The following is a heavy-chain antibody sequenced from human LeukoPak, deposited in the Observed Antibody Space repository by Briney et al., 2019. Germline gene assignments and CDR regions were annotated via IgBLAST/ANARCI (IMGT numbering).Heavy chain of an antibody. CDR1: GFTFSSSS. V-gene: IGHV3-21*03. D-gene: IGHD2-15*01. CDR2: ISSSSSYI. Sequence: GGSLRLSCAASGFTFSSSSMKSVRQAPGKGLEWVSSISSSSSYIYYADSVKGRFTISRDNAKNSLYLQMNSLRAEDTAVYYCAKDRFGGSSFYDAFDIWGQGTMVTVSS. J-gene: IGHJ3*02. CDR3: AKDRFGGSSFYDAFDI.